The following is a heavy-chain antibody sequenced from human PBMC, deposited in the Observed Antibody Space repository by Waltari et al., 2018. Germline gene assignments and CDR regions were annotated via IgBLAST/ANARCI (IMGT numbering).Heavy chain of an antibody. CDR3: ARDRRGSYLVFDY. CDR1: GGSFSGYY. D-gene: IGHD1-26*01. CDR2: INHSGST. J-gene: IGHJ4*02. Sequence: QVQLQQWGAGLLKPSETLSLTCAVYGGSFSGYYWSWIRQPPGKGLEWIGEINHSGSTNYNPSLKSRVTISVDTSKNQFSLKLSSVTAEDTAVYYCARDRRGSYLVFDYWGQGTLVTVSS. V-gene: IGHV4-34*01.